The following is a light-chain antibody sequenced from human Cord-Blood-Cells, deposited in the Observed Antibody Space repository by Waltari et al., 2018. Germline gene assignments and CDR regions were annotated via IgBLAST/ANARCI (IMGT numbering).Light chain of an antibody. CDR1: RSDGGRYNL. Sequence: QSALTQPASVFGSPGQSLTISCTGTRSDGGRYNLVSWYQQHPVKAPKLMLYEGSKRPSGVSNRFSGSKSGNTASLTISGLQAEDEADYYCCSYAGSSTVFGGGTKLTVL. CDR2: EGS. V-gene: IGLV2-23*01. CDR3: CSYAGSSTV. J-gene: IGLJ3*02.